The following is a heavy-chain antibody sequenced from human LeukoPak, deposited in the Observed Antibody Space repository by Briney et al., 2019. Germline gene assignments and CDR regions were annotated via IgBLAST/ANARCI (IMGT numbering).Heavy chain of an antibody. Sequence: PSGTLSLTCTVSGGSISSYYWSWIRQPPGKGLEWIGNIYYSGSTNYNPSLKSRVTISVDTSKNQFSLKLSSVTAADTAVYYCARGWELLRDWAHYYFDYWGQGTLVTVSS. V-gene: IGHV4-59*12. J-gene: IGHJ4*02. CDR2: IYYSGST. D-gene: IGHD1-26*01. CDR3: ARGWELLRDWAHYYFDY. CDR1: GGSISSYY.